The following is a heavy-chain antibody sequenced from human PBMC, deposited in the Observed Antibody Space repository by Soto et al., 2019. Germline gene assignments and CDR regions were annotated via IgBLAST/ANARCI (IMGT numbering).Heavy chain of an antibody. J-gene: IGHJ4*02. CDR3: AKDIHLGSAHRGADH. D-gene: IGHD3-3*02. Sequence: GGSLRLSCAASGFTFSSYDMHWVRQATGKGLEWVSAIGTAGDTYYPGSVKGRFTISRDNAKNTLYLQMDTLRAEDTAVYYCAKDIHLGSAHRGADHWGQGTLVTSPQ. CDR2: IGTAGDT. CDR1: GFTFSSYD. V-gene: IGHV3-13*04.